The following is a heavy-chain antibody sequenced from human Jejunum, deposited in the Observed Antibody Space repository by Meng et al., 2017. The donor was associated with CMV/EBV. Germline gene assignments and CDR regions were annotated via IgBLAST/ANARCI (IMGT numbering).Heavy chain of an antibody. Sequence: FTFSTYSMNWVRQAPGKGLEWVSSINSSSSYIYYADSVKGRFTISKDNAKNSLYLQMNSLRAEDTAVYYCAKVTTGNYYYYGMDVWGQGTTVTVSS. J-gene: IGHJ6*02. V-gene: IGHV3-21*01. CDR2: INSSSSYI. CDR3: AKVTTGNYYYYGMDV. D-gene: IGHD4-11*01. CDR1: FTFSTYS.